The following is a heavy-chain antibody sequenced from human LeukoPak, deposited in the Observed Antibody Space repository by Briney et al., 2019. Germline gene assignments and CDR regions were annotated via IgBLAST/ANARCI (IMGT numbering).Heavy chain of an antibody. CDR3: ARDFYGNGNFDY. V-gene: IGHV1-58*02. D-gene: IGHD4-11*01. CDR2: IVVGSGNT. CDR1: GFTFTSSA. J-gene: IGHJ4*02. Sequence: SVKVSCKASGFTFTSSAMQWVRQARGQRLEWIGWIVVGSGNTNYAQKFQGRVTMTRDMSTSTVYMQLSSLRSEDTAVYYCARDFYGNGNFDYWGQGTLVTVSS.